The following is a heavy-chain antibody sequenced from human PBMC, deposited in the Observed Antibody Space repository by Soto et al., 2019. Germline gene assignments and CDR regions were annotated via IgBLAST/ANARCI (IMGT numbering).Heavy chain of an antibody. CDR2: IYYGGST. V-gene: IGHV4-30-2*01. D-gene: IGHD6-13*01. CDR1: GGSISSGDYS. CDR3: ARDLQYSRLFYGMDV. J-gene: IGHJ6*02. Sequence: SETLSLTCAVSGGSISSGDYSWNWIRQPPGKGLEWIGYIYYGGSTYYNPSLQSRVTMSVDRSRNQFSLKLSSVTAADTAVYYCARDLQYSRLFYGMDVWGQGTTVTVSS.